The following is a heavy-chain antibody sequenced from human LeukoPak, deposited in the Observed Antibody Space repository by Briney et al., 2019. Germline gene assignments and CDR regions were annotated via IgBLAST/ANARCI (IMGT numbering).Heavy chain of an antibody. CDR2: IWYDGSNK. V-gene: IGHV3-33*01. J-gene: IGHJ5*02. Sequence: GGSLRLSCAASGSIFSSYGMHWVRQAPGKGLEWVAVIWYDGSNKYYADSVKGRFTISRDNSKNTLYLQMNSLRAEDTAVYYCARRYCSSTSCYFSNWFNPWGQGTLATVSS. CDR1: GSIFSSYG. D-gene: IGHD2-2*01. CDR3: ARRYCSSTSCYFSNWFNP.